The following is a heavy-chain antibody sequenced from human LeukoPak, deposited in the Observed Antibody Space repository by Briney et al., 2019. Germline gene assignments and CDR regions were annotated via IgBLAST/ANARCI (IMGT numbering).Heavy chain of an antibody. V-gene: IGHV1-18*01. CDR1: GYTFTSYD. CDR3: ASPYCSSTSCYRGSGAFDI. CDR2: ISAYNGNT. Sequence: ASVKVSCKATGYTFTSYDINWVRQATGQGLEWMGWISAYNGNTNYAQKLQGRVTMTTDTSTSTAYMELRSLRSDDTAVYYCASPYCSSTSCYRGSGAFDIWGQGTMVTVSS. J-gene: IGHJ3*02. D-gene: IGHD2-2*02.